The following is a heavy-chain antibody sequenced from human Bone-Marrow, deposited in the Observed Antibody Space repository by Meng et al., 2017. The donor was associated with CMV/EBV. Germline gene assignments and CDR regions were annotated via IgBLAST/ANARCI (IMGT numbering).Heavy chain of an antibody. CDR1: GFTVSSNY. D-gene: IGHD1-26*01. V-gene: IGHV3-53*01. Sequence: GESLKISCAASGFTVSSNYMSWVRQAPGKGLEWVSVIYSGGSTYYADSVKGRFTISRDNSKNTLYLQMNSLRAEDTAVYYCARTFYVGGGAFDIWGQGTMVAVSS. CDR2: IYSGGST. J-gene: IGHJ3*02. CDR3: ARTFYVGGGAFDI.